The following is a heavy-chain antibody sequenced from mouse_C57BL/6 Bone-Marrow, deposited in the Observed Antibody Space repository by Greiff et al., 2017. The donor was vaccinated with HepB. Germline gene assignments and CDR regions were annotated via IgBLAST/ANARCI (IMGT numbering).Heavy chain of an antibody. Sequence: EVKLQESGPELVKPGASVKIPCKASGYTFTDYNMDWVKQSHGKSLEWIGDINPNNGGTIYNQKFKGKATLTVDKSSSTAYMELRSLTSEDTAVYYCARSSDVPWFAYWGQGTLVTVSA. J-gene: IGHJ3*01. CDR2: INPNNGGT. V-gene: IGHV1-18*01. CDR3: ARSSDVPWFAY. CDR1: GYTFTDYN.